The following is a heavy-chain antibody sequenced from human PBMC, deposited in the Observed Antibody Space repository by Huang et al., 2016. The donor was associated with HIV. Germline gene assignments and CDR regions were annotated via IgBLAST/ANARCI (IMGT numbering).Heavy chain of an antibody. D-gene: IGHD2-21*02. CDR2: INHSGSA. Sequence: QVRLEQWGAGLLKTSETLSLTCAVYGGAFSGYQWTLIRQSTGKGWEWIVEINHSGSATYNPSLKTRVTITGDMSKNQFSLKMTSLTVTDTAVYFCARGLRFCRGGDCFPTHFQHWSQG. CDR3: ARGLRFCRGGDCFPTHFQH. J-gene: IGHJ1*01. V-gene: IGHV4-34*02. CDR1: GGAFSGYQ.